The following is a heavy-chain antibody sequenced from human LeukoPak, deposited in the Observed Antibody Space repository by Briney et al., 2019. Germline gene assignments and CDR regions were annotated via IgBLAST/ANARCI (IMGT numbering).Heavy chain of an antibody. CDR2: IYYSGST. CDR3: ARLGTSGSFDY. V-gene: IGHV4-59*01. Sequence: SETLSLTCTVSGGSISSYYWSWIRQPPGKGLEWIGYIYYSGSTNYNPSLKSRVTISVDTSKNQFSLKLSSVTAADTAVYYCARLGTSGSFDYGAREPWSPSPQ. CDR1: GGSISSYY. D-gene: IGHD1-1*01. J-gene: IGHJ4*02.